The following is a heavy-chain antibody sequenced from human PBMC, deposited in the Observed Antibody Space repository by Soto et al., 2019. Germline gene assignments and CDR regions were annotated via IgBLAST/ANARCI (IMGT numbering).Heavy chain of an antibody. CDR3: ARSYSSSWAFDY. Sequence: SETLSLTCTVSGDSISSGGYYWSWIRQHPGKGLEWIGYIYHSGSTYYNPSLKSRVTISVDTSKNQFSLKLSSVTAADTAVYYCARSYSSSWAFDYWGQGTLVTVSS. CDR2: IYHSGST. D-gene: IGHD6-13*01. CDR1: GDSISSGGYY. V-gene: IGHV4-31*03. J-gene: IGHJ4*02.